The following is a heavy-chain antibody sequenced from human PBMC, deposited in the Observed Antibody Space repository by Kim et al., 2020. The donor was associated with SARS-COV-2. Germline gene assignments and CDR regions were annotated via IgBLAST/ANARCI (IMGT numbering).Heavy chain of an antibody. CDR1: GYTFTKYA. J-gene: IGHJ6*02. CDR2: INTNTGNP. D-gene: IGHD6-19*01. CDR3: ARTGLDRGWYDTSYSMDV. V-gene: IGHV7-4-1*02. Sequence: ASVKVSCKASGYTFTKYALNWVRQAPGQGLEWMGWINTNTGNPMYAQGFTGRSVFSLDTSVSTAYLEISSLKAEDTAVYYCARTGLDRGWYDTSYSMDVWGQGTTVTVSS.